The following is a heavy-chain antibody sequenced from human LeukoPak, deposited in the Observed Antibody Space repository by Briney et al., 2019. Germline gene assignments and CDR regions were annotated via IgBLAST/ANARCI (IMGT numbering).Heavy chain of an antibody. CDR1: GGSISSSSYY. Sequence: SETLSLTCTVSGGSISSSSYYWGWIRQPPGKGLEWIGSIYYSGSTYYNPSLKSRVTISVDTSKNQFSLKLSSVTAADTAVYYCARRAIGYCSSTSCYKTLVDAFDIWGQGTMVTVSS. V-gene: IGHV4-39*01. CDR2: IYYSGST. D-gene: IGHD2-2*02. J-gene: IGHJ3*02. CDR3: ARRAIGYCSSTSCYKTLVDAFDI.